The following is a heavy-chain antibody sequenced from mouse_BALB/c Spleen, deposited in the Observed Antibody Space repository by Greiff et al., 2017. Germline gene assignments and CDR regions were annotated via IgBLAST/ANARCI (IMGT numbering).Heavy chain of an antibody. J-gene: IGHJ4*01. V-gene: IGHV5-17*02. CDR3: ARGLRVYYAMDY. CDR2: ISSGSSTI. Sequence: EVQVVESGGGLVQPGGSRKLSCAASGFTFSSFGMHWVRQAPEKGLEWVAYISSGSSTIYYADTVKGRFTISRDNPKNTLFLQMTSLRSEDTAMYYCARGLRVYYAMDYWGQGTSVTVSS. D-gene: IGHD3-1*01. CDR1: GFTFSSFG.